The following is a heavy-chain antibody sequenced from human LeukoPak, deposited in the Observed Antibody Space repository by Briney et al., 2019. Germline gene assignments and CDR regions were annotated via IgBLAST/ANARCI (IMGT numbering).Heavy chain of an antibody. D-gene: IGHD2-15*01. CDR2: ISAYNGNT. J-gene: IGHJ4*02. V-gene: IGHV1-18*01. Sequence: ASVKVSCKASGYTFTSYGISWVRQAPGQGLEWMGWISAYNGNTNCAQKLQGRVTMTTDTSTSTAYMELRSLRSDDTAVYYCARSQASRYCSGGTCYSFDYWGQGTLVTVSS. CDR3: ARSQASRYCSGGTCYSFDY. CDR1: GYTFTSYG.